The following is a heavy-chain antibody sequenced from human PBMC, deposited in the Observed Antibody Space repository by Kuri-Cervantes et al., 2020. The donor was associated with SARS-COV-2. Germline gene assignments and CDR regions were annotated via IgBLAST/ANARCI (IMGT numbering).Heavy chain of an antibody. CDR2: IRSKAYGGTT. D-gene: IGHD3-3*01. CDR1: GFTFGDYA. Sequence: GESLKISCTASGFTFGDYAMSWVRQAPGKGLEWVGFIRSKAYGGTTEYAASVKGRFTISRDDSNSIAYLQMNSLKTEDTAVYYCTRHDFWSAYYFDYWGQGTLVTVSS. J-gene: IGHJ4*02. V-gene: IGHV3-49*04. CDR3: TRHDFWSAYYFDY.